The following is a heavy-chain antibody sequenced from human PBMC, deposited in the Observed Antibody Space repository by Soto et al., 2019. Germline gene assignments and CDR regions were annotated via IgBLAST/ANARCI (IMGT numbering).Heavy chain of an antibody. D-gene: IGHD3-10*01. CDR3: VRDRGLRGENDAFDI. CDR1: GDSVSSNSAA. J-gene: IGHJ3*02. Sequence: SQTLSLTCAISGDSVSSNSAAWNLIRQSPSRGLEWLGRTYYRSKWYNDYAVSVKSRITINPDTSKNQFSLQLNSVSPEDTAVYYCVRDRGLRGENDAFDIWGQGTMVTVSS. CDR2: TYYRSKWYN. V-gene: IGHV6-1*01.